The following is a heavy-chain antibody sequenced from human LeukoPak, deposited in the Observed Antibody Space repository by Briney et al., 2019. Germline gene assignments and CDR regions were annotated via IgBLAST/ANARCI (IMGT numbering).Heavy chain of an antibody. D-gene: IGHD1-1*01. CDR1: GFTSNNYA. Sequence: GGSLRLSCAASGFTSNNYAMTWVRQAPGKGLEWVSAISGSGGGTYNADSVKGRFTISRDNSKNTLYLQMDSLRAEDTAIYYCARDWKTNSFDYWGQGTLVTVSS. CDR2: ISGSGGGT. V-gene: IGHV3-23*01. J-gene: IGHJ4*02. CDR3: ARDWKTNSFDY.